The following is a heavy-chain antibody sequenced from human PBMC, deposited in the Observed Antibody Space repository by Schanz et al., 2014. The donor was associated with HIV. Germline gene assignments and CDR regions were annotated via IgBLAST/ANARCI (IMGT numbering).Heavy chain of an antibody. D-gene: IGHD3-10*01. CDR1: GFSFSNFG. J-gene: IGHJ4*02. CDR2: ISYDGSKE. V-gene: IGHV3-30*03. Sequence: VQLVESGGGLVQPGGSLRLSCEVSGFSFSNFGMHWVRQAPGKGLEWVAVISYDGSKEYYVDSVKGRFTISRENSKNTLFLQMNSLRAEDTAVYFCARDGSLNRGFDYWGQGTLVTVSS. CDR3: ARDGSLNRGFDY.